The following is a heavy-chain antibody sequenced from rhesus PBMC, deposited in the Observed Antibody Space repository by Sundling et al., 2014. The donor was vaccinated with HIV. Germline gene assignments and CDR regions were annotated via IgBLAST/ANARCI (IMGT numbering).Heavy chain of an antibody. CDR3: ARDQDGNRYYHGLDS. Sequence: QVQMQESGPGLVKPSETLSLTCGVSGASISGGFAWSWIRQPPGKGLEWIGHIFGSIGSTYYNPSLKSRATISTDTSKNQFSLRLTSVTAADTAVYFCARDQDGNRYYHGLDSWGQGVVVTVSS. CDR1: GASISGGFA. D-gene: IGHD4-35*01. J-gene: IGHJ6*01. CDR2: IFGSIGST. V-gene: IGHV4-127*01.